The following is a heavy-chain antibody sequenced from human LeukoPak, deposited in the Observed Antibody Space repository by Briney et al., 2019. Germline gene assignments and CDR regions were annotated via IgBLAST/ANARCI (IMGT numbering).Heavy chain of an antibody. Sequence: ASVKVFCKASGYTFTGYYMHWVRQPPAQGLEGMGWNNPNSGGTNYAQKFQGRVTMTRDTSISTAYMELSRLRSDDTAVYYCARDPARSSGWYGWFDPWGQGTLVTVSS. D-gene: IGHD6-19*01. CDR2: NNPNSGGT. V-gene: IGHV1-2*02. CDR1: GYTFTGYY. CDR3: ARDPARSSGWYGWFDP. J-gene: IGHJ5*02.